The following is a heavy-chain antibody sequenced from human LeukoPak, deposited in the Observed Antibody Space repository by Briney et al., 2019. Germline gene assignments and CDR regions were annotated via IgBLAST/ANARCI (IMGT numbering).Heavy chain of an antibody. CDR1: GGYFSGYY. Sequence: SETLSLTCAVYGGYFSGYYWSWIRQPPGKGLDWIGEINHSGSTNYNPSLKSRVTISVASSKNQFSLKLSSVTAADTAVYYCARDRYSSSSGLDYWGQGTLVTVSS. CDR3: ARDRYSSSSGLDY. CDR2: INHSGST. D-gene: IGHD6-6*01. V-gene: IGHV4-34*01. J-gene: IGHJ4*02.